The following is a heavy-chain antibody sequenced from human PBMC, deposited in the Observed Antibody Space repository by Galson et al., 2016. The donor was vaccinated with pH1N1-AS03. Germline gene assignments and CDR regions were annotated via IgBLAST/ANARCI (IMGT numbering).Heavy chain of an antibody. V-gene: IGHV3-23*01. J-gene: IGHJ6*02. D-gene: IGHD1-1*01. CDR2: ISGSGGST. CDR3: AKALEIGYYYYYGLDV. Sequence: SLRLSCAASGFVFSNYAMTWVRQAPGKGLEWVSSISGSGGSTYYADSVKGRFAISRDNSKNTLYLQMNSLRADDTALYYCAKALEIGYYYYYGLDVWRQGTTVTVS. CDR1: GFVFSNYA.